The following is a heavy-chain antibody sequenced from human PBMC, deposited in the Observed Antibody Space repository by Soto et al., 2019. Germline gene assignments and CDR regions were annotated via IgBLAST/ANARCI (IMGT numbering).Heavy chain of an antibody. CDR1: GFTFSSYV. Sequence: QVQLVESGGGVVQPGRSLRLSCAASGFTFSSYVMHWVRQAPGKGLEWVAVVSNDGSNKDYAGSVKGRFTISRDNSKNTLYLQMNSLRAEDTAVYYCAKVLLTYTSGWYHPHFDYWGQGTLVTVSS. D-gene: IGHD6-19*01. CDR3: AKVLLTYTSGWYHPHFDY. CDR2: VSNDGSNK. J-gene: IGHJ4*02. V-gene: IGHV3-30*18.